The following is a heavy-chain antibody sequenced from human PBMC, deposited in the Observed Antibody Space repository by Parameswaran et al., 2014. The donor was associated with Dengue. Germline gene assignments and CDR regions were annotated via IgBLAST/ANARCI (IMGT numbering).Heavy chain of an antibody. CDR2: IYYSGST. V-gene: IGHV4-39*01. CDR3: ARRYGDGTFDY. D-gene: IGHD1-14*01. Sequence: VRQAPGKGLEWIGSIYYSGSTYYNPSLKSRVTISVDTSKIQFSLKLSSVTAADTAVYYCARRYGDGTFDYWGQGTLVTVSS. J-gene: IGHJ4*02.